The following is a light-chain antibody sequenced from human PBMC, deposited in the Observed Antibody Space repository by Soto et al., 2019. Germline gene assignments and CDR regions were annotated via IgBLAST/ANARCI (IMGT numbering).Light chain of an antibody. V-gene: IGLV2-14*01. CDR2: DVT. CDR1: NSDVGFYDY. Sequence: QSALTQPASVSGSPRQSITISRTGTNSDVGFYDYVSWYQQYPGKAPKLMIYDVTKRPSGVSNRFSGSKSGNTASLTISGLQAEDEADYYCSSYTSSSTLVIFGGGTKLTVL. J-gene: IGLJ2*01. CDR3: SSYTSSSTLVI.